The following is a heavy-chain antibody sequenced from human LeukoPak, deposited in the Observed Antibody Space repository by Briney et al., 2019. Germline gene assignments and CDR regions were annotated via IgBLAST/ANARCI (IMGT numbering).Heavy chain of an antibody. D-gene: IGHD3-3*01. CDR2: ISPYNGNT. CDR3: ARKLEAPPYYYYYMDV. Sequence: GASVKVSCKPSGYTFNTYGITWVRQAPGQGLEWMGWISPYNGNTNYAQKFQGRVTLTTDTSTSTAYMELRSLRSDDTAVYYCARKLEAPPYYYYYMDVWGKGTTVTVSS. V-gene: IGHV1-18*01. CDR1: GYTFNTYG. J-gene: IGHJ6*03.